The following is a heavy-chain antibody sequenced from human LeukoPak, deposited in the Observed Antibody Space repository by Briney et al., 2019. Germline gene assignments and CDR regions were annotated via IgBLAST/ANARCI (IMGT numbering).Heavy chain of an antibody. D-gene: IGHD3-22*01. J-gene: IGHJ4*02. CDR3: ARMMDYYDRDGYPPPAAADY. V-gene: IGHV4-39*07. CDR1: GGSISSSSHS. Sequence: SETLSLTCSVSGGSISSSSHSWGWIRQSPGKGLEWIGSIYYSGSTFYNPSLKSRVTISVDRSKNQLSLKVTSVTAADTAVYYCARMMDYYDRDGYPPPAAADYWGQGTLVTVSS. CDR2: IYYSGST.